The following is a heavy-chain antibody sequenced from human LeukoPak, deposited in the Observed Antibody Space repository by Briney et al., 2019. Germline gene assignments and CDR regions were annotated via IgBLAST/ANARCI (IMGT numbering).Heavy chain of an antibody. CDR1: GFTFSSYA. CDR2: ISGSGGST. J-gene: IGHJ4*02. Sequence: GGSLRLSCAASGFTFSSYAMSWVRQAPGKGLEWVSAISGSGGSTYYADSVKGRFTISRDNSKNTLYLQMNSLRAEDTAVYYCAEGEVRFIAAAGLDYWGQGTLVTVSS. V-gene: IGHV3-23*01. D-gene: IGHD6-13*01. CDR3: AEGEVRFIAAAGLDY.